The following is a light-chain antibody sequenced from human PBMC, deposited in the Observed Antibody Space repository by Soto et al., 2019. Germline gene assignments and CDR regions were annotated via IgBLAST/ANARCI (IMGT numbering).Light chain of an antibody. CDR1: SCRVASNY. Sequence: NFMLTQPHSVSESPGKTVSISYTRSSCRVASNYVQWYQRRPGSAPSLLIYEDDQRSSGVPDRFSGSIDSSSNSASLTVSGLKPQDEADYYCHCFDNNNFKWVFGGGTKVTVL. V-gene: IGLV6-57*03. CDR3: HCFDNNNFKWV. J-gene: IGLJ3*02. CDR2: EDD.